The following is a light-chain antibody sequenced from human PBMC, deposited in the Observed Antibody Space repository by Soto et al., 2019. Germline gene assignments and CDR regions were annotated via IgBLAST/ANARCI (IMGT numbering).Light chain of an antibody. Sequence: QSVLTQPASVSGSPGQSIIISCTGASSDVGTYGLVSWYQQHPGKAPKLMIYEGSRRPSGVSNRFSGSTSDNTASLTISGLQAEDEADYYCCSYAGSTNFVLFGGGTKLTVL. V-gene: IGLV2-23*01. CDR1: SSDVGTYGL. CDR2: EGS. CDR3: CSYAGSTNFVL. J-gene: IGLJ3*02.